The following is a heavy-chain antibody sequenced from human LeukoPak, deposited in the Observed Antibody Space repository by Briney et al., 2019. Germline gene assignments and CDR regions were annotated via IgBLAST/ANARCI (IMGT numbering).Heavy chain of an antibody. CDR2: ISGSGGST. V-gene: IGHV3-23*01. CDR3: ARQWRNVVVPAAIQGGAFDI. Sequence: GGSLRLSCAASGFTFSSYAMSWVRQAPGKGLEWVSAISGSGGSTYYADSVKGRFTISRDNSKNTLYLQMNSLRAEDTAVYYCARQWRNVVVPAAIQGGAFDIWGQGTMVTVSS. CDR1: GFTFSSYA. D-gene: IGHD2-2*02. J-gene: IGHJ3*02.